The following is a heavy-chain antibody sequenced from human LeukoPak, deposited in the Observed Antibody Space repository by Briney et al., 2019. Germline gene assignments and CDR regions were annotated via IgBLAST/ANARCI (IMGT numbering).Heavy chain of an antibody. CDR1: GGSISTYY. Sequence: SETLSLTCTVSGGSISTYYWNWIRQPPGKGLEWIGYIYYSGTTNYNPSLKSRVSMSVDTSKNQFSLKLNSVTAADTAVYYCARDRRDSSGYYWDYWGQGTLVTVSS. J-gene: IGHJ4*02. V-gene: IGHV4-59*12. CDR3: ARDRRDSSGYYWDY. D-gene: IGHD3-22*01. CDR2: IYYSGTT.